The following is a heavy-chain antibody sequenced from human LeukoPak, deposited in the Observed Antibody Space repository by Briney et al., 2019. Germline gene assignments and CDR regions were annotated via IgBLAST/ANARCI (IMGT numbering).Heavy chain of an antibody. D-gene: IGHD2-2*01. J-gene: IGHJ4*02. CDR1: KFNFA. CDR2: ISSSGTYL. V-gene: IGHV3-21*01. CDR3: VRDPSEASHPYYFDY. Sequence: GGSLRLSCVVSKFNFAMSWVRQAPGKGLEWVSSISSSGTYLYYADSVKGRFTISRDNAKNSLSLQMNSLRVEDTAVYYCVRDPSEASHPYYFDYWGQGTLVTVSS.